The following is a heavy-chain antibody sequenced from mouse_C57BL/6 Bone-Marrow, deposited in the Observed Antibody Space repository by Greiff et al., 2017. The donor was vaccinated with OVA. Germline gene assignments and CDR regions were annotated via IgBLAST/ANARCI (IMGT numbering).Heavy chain of an antibody. Sequence: VKLHESGAELVKPGASVTLSCKASGYTFTSYWMHWVKQRPGQGLEWIGMIHPNSGSTNYNEKFKSKATLTVDKSSSTAYMQLSSLPSEDSAVYYCAIPTALYYDYDWCAYWGQGTMVTDSA. CDR3: AIPTALYYDYDWCAY. J-gene: IGHJ3*01. CDR1: GYTFTSYW. V-gene: IGHV1-64*01. D-gene: IGHD2-4*01. CDR2: IHPNSGST.